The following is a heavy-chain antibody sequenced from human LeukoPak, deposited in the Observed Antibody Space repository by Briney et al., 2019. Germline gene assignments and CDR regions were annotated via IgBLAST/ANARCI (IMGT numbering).Heavy chain of an antibody. CDR1: GGSISSSSYY. D-gene: IGHD3-22*01. V-gene: IGHV4-39*07. J-gene: IGHJ4*02. CDR3: ARGLHYYDSSGSISY. CDR2: IYYSGST. Sequence: PSETLSLTCAVSGGSISSSSYYWGWIRQPPGKGLEWIGSIYYSGSTYYNPSLKSRVTISVDTSKNQFSLKLSSVTAADTAVYYCARGLHYYDSSGSISYWGQGTLVTVSS.